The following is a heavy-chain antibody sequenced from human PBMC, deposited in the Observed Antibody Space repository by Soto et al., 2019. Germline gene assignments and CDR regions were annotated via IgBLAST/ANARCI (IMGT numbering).Heavy chain of an antibody. CDR1: GGSFSGYY. D-gene: IGHD2-2*02. J-gene: IGHJ4*02. V-gene: IGHV4-34*01. CDR2: INHSGST. CDR3: ASQTRVPAARPAN. Sequence: SETLSLTCAVYGGSFSGYYWSWIRQPPGKGLEWIGEINHSGSTNYNPSLKSRVTISVDTSKDQFSLKLSSVTAADTAVYYCASQTRVPAARPANWGQGTLVTVSS.